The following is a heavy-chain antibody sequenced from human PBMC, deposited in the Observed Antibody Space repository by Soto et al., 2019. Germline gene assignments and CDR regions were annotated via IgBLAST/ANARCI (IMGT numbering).Heavy chain of an antibody. CDR3: ASPYDYFWSGYSASYYYYGRDG. Sequence: ASVKLSCASAGSTFPGYYMHWVRQAHGQWLEWMGWINPNSGGTNYAQKFQGRVTMTRDTSISTAYMELSRLRSDDTAVYYCASPYDYFWSGYSASYYYYGRDGWGQGTTVSV. CDR1: GSTFPGYY. D-gene: IGHD3-3*01. CDR2: INPNSGGT. J-gene: IGHJ6*02. V-gene: IGHV1-2*02.